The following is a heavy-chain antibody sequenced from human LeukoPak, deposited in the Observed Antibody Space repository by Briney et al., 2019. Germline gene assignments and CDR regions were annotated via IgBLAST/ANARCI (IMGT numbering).Heavy chain of an antibody. CDR3: AKARVWYYYYMDV. V-gene: IGHV3-23*01. Sequence: GGSLRPSCAASGFTFSSYAMSWVRQAPGKGLEWVSAISGSGGSTYYADSVKGRFTISRDNSKNTLYLQMNSLGAEDTAVYYCAKARVWYYYYMDVWGKGTTVTVSS. CDR2: ISGSGGST. J-gene: IGHJ6*03. CDR1: GFTFSSYA.